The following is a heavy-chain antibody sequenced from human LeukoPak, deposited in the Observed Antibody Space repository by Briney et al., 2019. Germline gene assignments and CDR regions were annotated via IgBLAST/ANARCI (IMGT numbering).Heavy chain of an antibody. J-gene: IGHJ4*02. CDR3: ARVWDVGYSSSWYVFPDY. V-gene: IGHV3-30-3*01. D-gene: IGHD6-13*01. CDR1: GFTFRNYV. Sequence: PGGSLRLSCAASGFTFRNYVIHWVRQAPGKGLEWVAVISYDGSNKYYADSVKGRFTISRDNSKNTLYLQMNSLRAEDTAVYYCARVWDVGYSSSWYVFPDYWGQGTLVTVSS. CDR2: ISYDGSNK.